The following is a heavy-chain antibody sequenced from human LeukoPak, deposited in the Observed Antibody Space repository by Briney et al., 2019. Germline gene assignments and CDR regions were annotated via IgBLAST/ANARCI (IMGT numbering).Heavy chain of an antibody. Sequence: SETLSLTCTVSGGSISSFKYYWGWIRQPPGKELEWLGSIYYKGNTYYNPSLRSRVTISLDTSNNQFSLKLNSVPAADTAVYYCASLTYYYDSSGYYWGPGTLVTVSS. CDR3: ASLTYYYDSSGYY. V-gene: IGHV4-39*07. D-gene: IGHD3-22*01. CDR2: IYYKGNT. CDR1: GGSISSFKYY. J-gene: IGHJ4*02.